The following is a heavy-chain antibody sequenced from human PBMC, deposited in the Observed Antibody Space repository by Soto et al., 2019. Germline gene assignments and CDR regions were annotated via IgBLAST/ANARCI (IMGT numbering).Heavy chain of an antibody. CDR3: ARGSGGYDYVWGSYRYYYYYGMDV. CDR1: GGSFSGYY. D-gene: IGHD3-16*02. J-gene: IGHJ6*02. CDR2: INHSGST. V-gene: IGHV4-34*01. Sequence: SETLSLTCAVYGGSFSGYYWSWIRQPPGKGLEWIGEINHSGSTNYNPSLRSRVTISVDTSKNQFSLKLSPVTAADTAVYYCARGSGGYDYVWGSYRYYYYYGMDVWGQGTTVTVSS.